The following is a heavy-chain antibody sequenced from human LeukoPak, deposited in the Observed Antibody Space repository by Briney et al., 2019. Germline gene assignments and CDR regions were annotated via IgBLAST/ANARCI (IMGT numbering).Heavy chain of an antibody. V-gene: IGHV3-21*01. CDR3: ARFGGYCSGGSCYSDY. D-gene: IGHD2-15*01. Sequence: GGSLRLSCAASGFTFSSYSMNWVRQAPGKGLEWVSSISSSSSYIYYADSVKGRFTISRDNAKNPLYLQMNSLRAEDTAVYYCARFGGYCSGGSCYSDYWGQGTLVTVSS. CDR2: ISSSSSYI. CDR1: GFTFSSYS. J-gene: IGHJ4*02.